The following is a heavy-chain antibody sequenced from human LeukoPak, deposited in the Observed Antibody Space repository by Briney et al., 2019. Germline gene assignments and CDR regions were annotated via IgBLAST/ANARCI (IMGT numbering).Heavy chain of an antibody. D-gene: IGHD6-19*01. Sequence: SETLSLTCAVYGVSFSGYYWSWIRQPPGKGLEWIGEINHSGSTNCNSSLKSRVTMSVDTSKDQFSLKLRSVTAADTAVYYCARGGLWLGVFDIWGQGTTVTVSS. J-gene: IGHJ3*02. CDR1: GVSFSGYY. CDR3: ARGGLWLGVFDI. CDR2: INHSGST. V-gene: IGHV4-34*01.